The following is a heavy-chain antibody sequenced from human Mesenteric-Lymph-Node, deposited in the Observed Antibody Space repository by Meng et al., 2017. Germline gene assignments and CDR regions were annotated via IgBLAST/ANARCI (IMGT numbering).Heavy chain of an antibody. V-gene: IGHV1-69*02. CDR3: ASKYCGGDCYLDYYYYGMDV. CDR2: IIPILGIA. J-gene: IGHJ6*02. Sequence: SVKVSCKASGGTFSSYTISWVRQAPGQGLEWMGRIIPILGIANYAQKFQGRVTITADKSTSTAYMELSSLRSGDTAVYYCASKYCGGDCYLDYYYYGMDVWGQGTTVTVSS. CDR1: GGTFSSYT. D-gene: IGHD2-21*02.